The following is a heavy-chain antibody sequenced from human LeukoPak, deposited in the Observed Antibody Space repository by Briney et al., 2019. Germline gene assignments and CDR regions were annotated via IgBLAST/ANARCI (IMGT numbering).Heavy chain of an antibody. Sequence: YMHWVRQAPGQGLQWTGIINPSGGITIYAQKFQGRVTMTRDTSTSTVYMELSSLTSEDTAVYYCAREGCSSTNCHVLGDDNWFDPWGQGTLVTVSS. CDR1: Y. CDR3: AREGCSSTNCHVLGDDNWFDP. J-gene: IGHJ5*02. D-gene: IGHD2-2*01. V-gene: IGHV1-46*01. CDR2: INPSGGIT.